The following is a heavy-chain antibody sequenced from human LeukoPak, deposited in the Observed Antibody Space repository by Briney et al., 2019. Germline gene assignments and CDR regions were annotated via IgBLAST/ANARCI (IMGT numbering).Heavy chain of an antibody. CDR1: GDSVSSNSAA. Sequence: SQTLSLTCAISGDSVSSNSAAWDWIRQSPSRGLEWLGRTYYRSKWYSNYAVSVRSRITINPDTSKNQFSLQLNSVTPEDTAVYYCARDHMGDIVLDYWGQGTLVTVSS. J-gene: IGHJ4*02. D-gene: IGHD5-12*01. CDR3: ARDHMGDIVLDY. V-gene: IGHV6-1*01. CDR2: TYYRSKWYS.